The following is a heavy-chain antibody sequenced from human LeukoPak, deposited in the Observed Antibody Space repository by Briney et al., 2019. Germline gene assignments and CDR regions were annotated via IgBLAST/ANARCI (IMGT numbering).Heavy chain of an antibody. CDR1: GNSLTSYW. Sequence: GESLKISCKGSGNSLTSYWISWVRQMPGKGLEWMGRIDPSDSYTNYCPSFQGHVTISADKSISTAYLQWSSLKASDTAMYYCAMRYIWDDLDYWGQGTLVTVSS. CDR2: IDPSDSYT. V-gene: IGHV5-10-1*01. CDR3: AMRYIWDDLDY. D-gene: IGHD1-1*01. J-gene: IGHJ4*02.